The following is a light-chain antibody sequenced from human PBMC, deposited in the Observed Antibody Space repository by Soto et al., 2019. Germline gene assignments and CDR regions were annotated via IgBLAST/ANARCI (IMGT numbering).Light chain of an antibody. Sequence: QSVLTQPASVSGSPGQSITISCTGTSSDFGGYNYVSWYQQHPGKAPKLMIYEVSNRPSGVSNRFSGSKSGNTASLTISGLQAEDEANYYCSSYTSSNTVVFGGGTKLTVL. CDR3: SSYTSSNTVV. CDR1: SSDFGGYNY. CDR2: EVS. J-gene: IGLJ2*01. V-gene: IGLV2-14*01.